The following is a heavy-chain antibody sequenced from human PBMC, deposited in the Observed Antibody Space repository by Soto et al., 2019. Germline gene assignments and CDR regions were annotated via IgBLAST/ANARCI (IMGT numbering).Heavy chain of an antibody. Sequence: ASVKVSFKASGYTFTNYGFSWVRQAPGQGLEWMGWISAYNGNTKYAQKLQGRVTMTTDTSTSTAYMELRSLRSDDTAVYYCARDLGVGMEDYWGQGTPVTVSS. V-gene: IGHV1-18*01. CDR1: GYTFTNYG. D-gene: IGHD3-10*01. CDR2: ISAYNGNT. J-gene: IGHJ4*02. CDR3: ARDLGVGMEDY.